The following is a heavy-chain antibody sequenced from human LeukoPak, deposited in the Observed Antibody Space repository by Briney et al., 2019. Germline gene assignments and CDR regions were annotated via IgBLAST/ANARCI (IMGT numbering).Heavy chain of an antibody. CDR1: GFTFSSYG. J-gene: IGHJ4*02. CDR3: ARDFGVVVAAKFDY. V-gene: IGHV3-30*19. CDR2: ISYDGSNK. Sequence: HTGGSLRLSCAASGFTFSSYGMHWVRQAPGKGLEWVAVISYDGSNKYYADSVKGRFTISRDNSKNTLYLQMNSLRAEDTAVYYCARDFGVVVAAKFDYWGQGTLVTVSS. D-gene: IGHD2-15*01.